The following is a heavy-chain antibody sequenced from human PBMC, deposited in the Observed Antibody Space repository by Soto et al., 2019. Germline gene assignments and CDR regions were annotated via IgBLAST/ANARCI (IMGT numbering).Heavy chain of an antibody. CDR1: GFSLSTSGVG. J-gene: IGHJ6*02. Sequence: GSGPTLVNPTQTLTLTCSFSGFSLSTSGVGVGWIRQPPGKALEWLALIYWNDDKRYSPSLKSRLTITKDTSKNQVVLTMTNMDPVDTATYYCAHSGIAARPGNPYYYYGMDVWGQGTTVTVSS. CDR2: IYWNDDK. CDR3: AHSGIAARPGNPYYYYGMDV. D-gene: IGHD6-6*01. V-gene: IGHV2-5*01.